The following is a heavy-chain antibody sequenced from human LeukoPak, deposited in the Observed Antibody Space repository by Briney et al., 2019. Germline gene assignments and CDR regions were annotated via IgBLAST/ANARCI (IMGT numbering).Heavy chain of an antibody. V-gene: IGHV3-30-3*01. D-gene: IGHD4-17*01. Sequence: SGRSLRLSCAASGFTFSRYVMHWVHQAPGKGLERVAVISYDGNNKYYTDSVKGRFTISRDNSKNTLYLQMNSLRPEDTAVYYCARDNGDYGGTFDIWGQGTKVTVSS. J-gene: IGHJ3*02. CDR3: ARDNGDYGGTFDI. CDR2: ISYDGNNK. CDR1: GFTFSRYV.